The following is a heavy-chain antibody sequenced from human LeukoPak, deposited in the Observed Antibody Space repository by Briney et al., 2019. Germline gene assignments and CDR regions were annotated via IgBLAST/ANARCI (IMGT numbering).Heavy chain of an antibody. Sequence: GGSLRLSCAASGFTFSSYVMNWVRQALGKGLEWVSAISGSGGSTYYADSVKGRFTISRDNSKNTLYLQMNSLRAEDTAVYYCAKTPHYDILTGYFKQGYYFDYWGQGTLVTVSS. CDR2: ISGSGGST. J-gene: IGHJ4*02. V-gene: IGHV3-23*01. CDR3: AKTPHYDILTGYFKQGYYFDY. CDR1: GFTFSSYV. D-gene: IGHD3-9*01.